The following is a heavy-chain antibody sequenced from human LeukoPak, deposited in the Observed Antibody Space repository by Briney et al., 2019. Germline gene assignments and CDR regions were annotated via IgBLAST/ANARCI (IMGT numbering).Heavy chain of an antibody. D-gene: IGHD1-26*01. CDR3: ARVRGGSYYVSSY. CDR2: IKQDGSEK. J-gene: IGHJ4*02. V-gene: IGHV3-7*01. CDR1: GFTFSSYW. Sequence: GGSLRLSCAASGFTFSSYWMSWVRQAPGKGLEWVANIKQDGSEKYYVDSVKGRFTISRDNSKNTLYLQMNSLRAEDTAVYYCARVRGGSYYVSSYWGQGTLVTVSS.